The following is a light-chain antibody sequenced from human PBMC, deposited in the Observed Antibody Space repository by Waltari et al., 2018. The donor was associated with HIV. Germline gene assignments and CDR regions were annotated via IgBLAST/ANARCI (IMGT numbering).Light chain of an antibody. CDR3: QSADSSGTYVV. V-gene: IGLV3-25*03. J-gene: IGLJ3*02. CDR1: ALPKQY. Sequence: SYELTQPPSVSVSPGQTARITCSGDALPKQYANWYRQRPGQAPVLVIYKDTERPSWIPEPFSGSSSGTTVTLTISGVQAEDEADYYCQSADSSGTYVVFGGGTKLTVL. CDR2: KDT.